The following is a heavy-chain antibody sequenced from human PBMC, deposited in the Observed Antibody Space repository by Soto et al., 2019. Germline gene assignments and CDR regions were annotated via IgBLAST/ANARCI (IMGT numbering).Heavy chain of an antibody. D-gene: IGHD1-1*01. CDR1: GYGFTTYC. V-gene: IGHV1-18*01. J-gene: IGHJ4*02. Sequence: QVHLVQSGAEVKKPGASVKVSCKGSGYGFTTYCITWVRQAPGQGREWMAWISANNGNTNYAQKLQGRVTVTRDTYPSTVYMELRSMRSDDTAVYYCARGRYGDYWGQGALVTVSS. CDR2: ISANNGNT. CDR3: ARGRYGDY.